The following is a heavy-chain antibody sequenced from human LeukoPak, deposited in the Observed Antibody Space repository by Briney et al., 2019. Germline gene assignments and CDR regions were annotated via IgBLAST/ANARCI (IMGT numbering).Heavy chain of an antibody. J-gene: IGHJ4*02. D-gene: IGHD3-3*01. Sequence: GGSLRLSCAAPVFTFSSYAMSWVRQAPGKGLGWVSAISGSGGSTYYADSVKGRFTISRDNSKNTLYLQMNSLRAEDTAVYYCAKDLIPYYDFWSGYNYWGQGTLVTVSS. CDR3: AKDLIPYYDFWSGYNY. CDR1: VFTFSSYA. CDR2: ISGSGGST. V-gene: IGHV3-23*01.